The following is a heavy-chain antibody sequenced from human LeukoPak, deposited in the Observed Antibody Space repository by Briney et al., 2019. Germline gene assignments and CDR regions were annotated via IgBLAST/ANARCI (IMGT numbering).Heavy chain of an antibody. V-gene: IGHV3-30*02. J-gene: IGHJ4*02. CDR2: IRYDGSNK. Sequence: QAGGSLRLSCAASGFTFSSYGMHWVRQARGKGLEWVAFIRYDGSNKYYADSVKGRFTISRDNSKNTPYLQMNSLRAEDTAVYYCATTVLEYWGQGTLVTVSS. D-gene: IGHD4-11*01. CDR1: GFTFSSYG. CDR3: ATTVLEY.